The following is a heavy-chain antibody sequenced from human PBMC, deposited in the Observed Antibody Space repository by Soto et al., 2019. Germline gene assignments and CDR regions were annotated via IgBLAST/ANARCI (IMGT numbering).Heavy chain of an antibody. CDR2: ISTRSDYI. J-gene: IGHJ4*02. Sequence: PGGSLRLSCAGSGFTFRSYIMNWVRQAPGKGLEWVSSISTRSDYIYYADSVKGRFTISRDNAGNSVYLQMNSLRADDTAVYYCARDHSYSPDVIDYWGQGTLVTVSS. D-gene: IGHD3-10*01. V-gene: IGHV3-21*01. CDR1: GFTFRSYI. CDR3: ARDHSYSPDVIDY.